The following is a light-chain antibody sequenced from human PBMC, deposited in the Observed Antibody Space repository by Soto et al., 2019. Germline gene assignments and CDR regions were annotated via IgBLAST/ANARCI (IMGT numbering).Light chain of an antibody. CDR3: QTYDSVPLT. Sequence: DIQLTQSPSSLSAAVGDRITITCRASQDVNIYLAWYQQKPGKVPDLLLYGASILHSVVPSRFSGRGSGTDVNLTIAGLQRADFATYDFQTYDSVPLTFG. CDR2: GAS. J-gene: IGKJ1*01. V-gene: IGKV1-27*01. CDR1: QDVNIY.